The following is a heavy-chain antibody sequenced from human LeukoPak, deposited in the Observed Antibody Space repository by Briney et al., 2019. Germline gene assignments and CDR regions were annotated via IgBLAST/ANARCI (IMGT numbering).Heavy chain of an antibody. D-gene: IGHD1-26*01. J-gene: IGHJ4*02. CDR3: ARDGIVGARAFDY. V-gene: IGHV3-30-3*01. CDR1: GVTFISYA. Sequence: GGSLRLSCAASGVTFISYALHWVRQAPGKGLEWVAVISYDGSKKYYADSVQGRFSISRDNSKTTLYLQMNSLRSEDTAVYYCARDGIVGARAFDYWGQGTLVTVSS. CDR2: ISYDGSKK.